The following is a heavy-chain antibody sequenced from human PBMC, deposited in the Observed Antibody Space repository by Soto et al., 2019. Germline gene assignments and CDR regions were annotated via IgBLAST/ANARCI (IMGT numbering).Heavy chain of an antibody. CDR2: IYSGGST. J-gene: IGHJ3*02. CDR1: GFIFSNSA. Sequence: GGSLRLSCAASGFIFSNSAMSWVRQAPGKGLEWVSVIYSGGSTYYADSVKGRFTISRDNSKNTLYLQMNSLRAEDTAVYYCARDWVNYDSSGPDAFDIWGQGTMVTVSS. CDR3: ARDWVNYDSSGPDAFDI. D-gene: IGHD3-22*01. V-gene: IGHV3-53*01.